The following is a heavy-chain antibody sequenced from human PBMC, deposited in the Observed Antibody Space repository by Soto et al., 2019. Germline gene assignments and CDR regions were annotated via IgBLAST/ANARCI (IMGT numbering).Heavy chain of an antibody. CDR1: GYTFTSYY. Sequence: ASVKVSCKASGYTFTSYYMHWVREAPGQGLEWMGIINPSGGSTSYAQKFQGRVTMTRDTSTGTGYMELSSLRSEDTAAYYCATGNHKGLALWYFDLWGRGTLVTVYS. CDR2: INPSGGST. D-gene: IGHD3-3*02. J-gene: IGHJ2*01. CDR3: ATGNHKGLALWYFDL. V-gene: IGHV1-46*01.